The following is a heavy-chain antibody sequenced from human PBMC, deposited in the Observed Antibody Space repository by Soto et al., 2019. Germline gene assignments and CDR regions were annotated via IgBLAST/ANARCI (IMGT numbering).Heavy chain of an antibody. CDR2: ISGSGTIT. V-gene: IGHV3-23*01. CDR3: AEWARYCSGADCRA. J-gene: IGHJ5*02. Sequence: EVQLLESGGGLVQPGGSLRLSCAASGFPFSSRAMSWVRQAPGKGLEWVSAISGSGTITYYADSVKGRSTISRDTSKTPLYLQMNSLRADDTAVYYCAEWARYCSGADCRAWGQGTLVTVSS. D-gene: IGHD2-15*01. CDR1: GFPFSSRA.